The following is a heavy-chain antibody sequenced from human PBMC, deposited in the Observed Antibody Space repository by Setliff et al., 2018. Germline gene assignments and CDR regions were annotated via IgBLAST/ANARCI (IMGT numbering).Heavy chain of an antibody. D-gene: IGHD1-7*01. Sequence: GGSLRLSCAASGLTFTSHWMHWVRQAPGKGLVWVSRINIDGSYTSYADSVKGRFIISRDNAKNTLYLQMNSLRAEDTAVYYCATGTTPQAFDIWGQGTMVTVSS. V-gene: IGHV3-74*01. CDR2: INIDGSYT. CDR1: GLTFTSHW. CDR3: ATGTTPQAFDI. J-gene: IGHJ3*02.